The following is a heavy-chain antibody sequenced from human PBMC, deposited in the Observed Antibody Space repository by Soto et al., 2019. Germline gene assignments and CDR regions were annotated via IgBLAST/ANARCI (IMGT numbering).Heavy chain of an antibody. CDR3: ARDLSYGSGSNNWFDP. Sequence: SETLSLTCTVSGGSISSGGYYWSWIRQHPGKGLEWIGYIYYSGSTYYNPSLKSRVTISVDTSKNQFSLKLSSVTAADTAVYYCARDLSYGSGSNNWFDPWGQGTLVTVSS. D-gene: IGHD3-10*01. CDR2: IYYSGST. J-gene: IGHJ5*02. CDR1: GGSISSGGYY. V-gene: IGHV4-31*03.